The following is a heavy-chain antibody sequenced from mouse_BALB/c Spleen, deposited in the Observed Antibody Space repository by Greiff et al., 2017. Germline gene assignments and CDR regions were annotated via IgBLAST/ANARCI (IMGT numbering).Heavy chain of an antibody. CDR1: GFSLTSYG. V-gene: IGHV2-2*02. Sequence: VKVVESGPGLVQPSQSLSITCTVSGFSLTSYGVHWVRQSPGKGLEWLGVIWSGGSTDYNAAFISRLSISKDNSKSQVFFKMNSLQANDTAIYYCARGRMDYWGQGTSVTVSS. CDR3: ARGRMDY. CDR2: IWSGGST. J-gene: IGHJ4*01.